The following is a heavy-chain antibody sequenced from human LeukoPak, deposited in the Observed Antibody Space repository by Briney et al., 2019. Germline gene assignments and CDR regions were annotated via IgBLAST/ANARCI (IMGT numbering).Heavy chain of an antibody. CDR1: GFTFSSYA. CDR3: ANSPGGYRSGGSCYRGGY. Sequence: GGSLRLSCAASGFTFSSYAMSWVRQAPGKGLEWVSAISGSGGSTYYADSVKGRFTISRDNSKNTLYLQMNSLRAEDTAVYYCANSPGGYRSGGSCYRGGYWGQGTLVTVSS. D-gene: IGHD2-15*01. V-gene: IGHV3-23*01. CDR2: ISGSGGST. J-gene: IGHJ4*02.